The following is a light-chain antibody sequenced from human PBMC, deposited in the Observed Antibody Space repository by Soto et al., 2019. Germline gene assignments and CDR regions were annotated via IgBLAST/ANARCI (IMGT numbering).Light chain of an antibody. CDR1: RGVSANY. Sequence: ETFLTQSPGTLSLSPGEGATLSCRASRGVSANYLAWYQQKPGQAPTLLIYGASIRAAGIPDRFSGSGSGIDFTLTIRRLEPEDFAVYYCQQYGNSPQTCGQGTKV. J-gene: IGKJ1*01. CDR2: GAS. V-gene: IGKV3-20*01. CDR3: QQYGNSPQT.